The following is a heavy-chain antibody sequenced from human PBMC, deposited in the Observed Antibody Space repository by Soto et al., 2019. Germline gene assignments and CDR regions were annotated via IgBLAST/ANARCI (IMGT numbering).Heavy chain of an antibody. CDR2: IYYSGST. CDR1: GGSISSVYYY. J-gene: IGHJ5*02. V-gene: IGHV4-30-4*01. D-gene: IGHD3-22*01. Sequence: SETLSLTCTVSGGSISSVYYYWSWIRQPPGKGLEWIGYIYYSGSTYYNPSLKSRVTISVDTSKNQFSLKLSSVTAADTAVYYCARGTPVVTRTINNWFDPWGQGTLVTVSS. CDR3: ARGTPVVTRTINNWFDP.